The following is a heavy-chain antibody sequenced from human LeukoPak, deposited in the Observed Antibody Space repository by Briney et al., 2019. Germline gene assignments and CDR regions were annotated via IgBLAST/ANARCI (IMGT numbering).Heavy chain of an antibody. CDR3: ARDQSGFGEFFFDY. Sequence: SETLSLTCTVSGGSISSYYWTWIRQPLGKGLEWIGYIFYSGSTNYNPSLKSRVTISVDTAKNQFSLKLSSVTAADTAVYYCARDQSGFGEFFFDYWGQGTLVTVSS. V-gene: IGHV4-59*01. D-gene: IGHD3-10*01. CDR1: GGSISSYY. J-gene: IGHJ4*02. CDR2: IFYSGST.